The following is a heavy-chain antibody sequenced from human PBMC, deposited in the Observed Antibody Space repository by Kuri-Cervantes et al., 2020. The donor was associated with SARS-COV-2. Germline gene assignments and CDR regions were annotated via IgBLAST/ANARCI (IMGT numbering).Heavy chain of an antibody. D-gene: IGHD3-3*01. J-gene: IGHJ4*02. CDR2: IYYSGST. Sequence: SETLSLTCTVSGGSISSSSYYWGWIRQPPGKGLEWIGSIYYSGSTYYNPSLKSRVTISVDTSKNQFSLKLSSVTAADTAVYYCARGAYCDFWSGYYPAYYFDYWGQGTLVTVSS. V-gene: IGHV4-39*01. CDR1: GGSISSSSYY. CDR3: ARGAYCDFWSGYYPAYYFDY.